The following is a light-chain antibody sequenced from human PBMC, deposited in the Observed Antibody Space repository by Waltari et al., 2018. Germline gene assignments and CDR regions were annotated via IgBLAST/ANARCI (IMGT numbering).Light chain of an antibody. V-gene: IGKV3-11*01. J-gene: IGKJ3*01. CDR2: GAS. CDR3: YQHSSGYT. Sequence: VILTQSPATLSLSPGESATLSCRASQSVSSYLAWYQQKPGQAPRLLIYGASSRATGIPDRFSGSGSGTDFTLTISSLEPEDVGVYHCYQHSSGYTFGPGTKLDIK. CDR1: QSVSSY.